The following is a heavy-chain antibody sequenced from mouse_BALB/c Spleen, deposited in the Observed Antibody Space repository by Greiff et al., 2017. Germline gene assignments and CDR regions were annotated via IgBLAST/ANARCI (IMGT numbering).Heavy chain of an antibody. V-gene: IGHV1-77*01. CDR1: GYTFTDYY. CDR2: IYPGSGNT. Sequence: VQLQQSGAELARPGASVKLSCKASGYTFTDYYINWVKQRTGQGLEWIGEIYPGSGNTYYNEKFKGKATLTADKSSSTAYMQLSSLTSEDSAVYFCARSTMITTEGRFAYWGQGTLVTVS. D-gene: IGHD2-4*01. J-gene: IGHJ3*01. CDR3: ARSTMITTEGRFAY.